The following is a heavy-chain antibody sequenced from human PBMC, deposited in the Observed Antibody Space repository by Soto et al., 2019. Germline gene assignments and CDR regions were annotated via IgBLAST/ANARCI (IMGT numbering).Heavy chain of an antibody. Sequence: SETLSLTCTVSGGSISSSSYYWGWIRQPPGKGLEWIGSIYYSGSTYYNPSLKSRVTISVDTSKNQFSLKLSSVTAADPAVYYCARLMREWLARGDYWGQGTLVTVSS. V-gene: IGHV4-39*01. J-gene: IGHJ4*02. D-gene: IGHD6-19*01. CDR1: GGSISSSSYY. CDR2: IYYSGST. CDR3: ARLMREWLARGDY.